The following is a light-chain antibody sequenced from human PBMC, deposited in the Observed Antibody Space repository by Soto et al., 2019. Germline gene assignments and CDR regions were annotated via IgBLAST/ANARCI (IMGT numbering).Light chain of an antibody. CDR3: SSYTGSSTYVV. J-gene: IGLJ2*01. CDR2: DVS. V-gene: IGLV2-14*01. Sequence: QSALTQPASVSGSPGQSITISCTGTSSDVGGYHYVSWYQQHPGKAPTLMIYDVSNRPSGVSNRFSGSKSANTASLTISGLQAEDEADYYCSSYTGSSTYVVFGGGTKLTVL. CDR1: SSDVGGYHY.